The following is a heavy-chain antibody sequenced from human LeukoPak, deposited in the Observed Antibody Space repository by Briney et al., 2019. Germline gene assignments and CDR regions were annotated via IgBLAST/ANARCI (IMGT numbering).Heavy chain of an antibody. D-gene: IGHD3-16*02. CDR1: GFTFSNYA. V-gene: IGHV3-23*01. CDR2: ISGSGGST. J-gene: IGHJ3*02. Sequence: GGSLRLSCAASGFTFSNYAMSWVRQAPGKGLEWVSAISGSGGSTYYADSVKGRFTISRDNSKNTLYLQMNSLRAEDTAVYYCAKDIMITFGGVIVPLDAFDIWGQGTMVTVSS. CDR3: AKDIMITFGGVIVPLDAFDI.